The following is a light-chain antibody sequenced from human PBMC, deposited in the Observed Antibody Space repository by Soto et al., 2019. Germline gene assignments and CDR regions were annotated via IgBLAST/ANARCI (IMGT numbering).Light chain of an antibody. V-gene: IGKV1-12*01. CDR1: KAIDSW. J-gene: IGKJ2*01. CDR3: QMSISYPPS. Sequence: DIQMTQSPSSVSASVGERVTITCRASKAIDSWLAWYQQKPGEAPKLLIFTGSLLHSGVPPRFSGSGSGTDFTLTISSLQPEDVAFFYWQMSISYPPSFGQGAKVDIK. CDR2: TGS.